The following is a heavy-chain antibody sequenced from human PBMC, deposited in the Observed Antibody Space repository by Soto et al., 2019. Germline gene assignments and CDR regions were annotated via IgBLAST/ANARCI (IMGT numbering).Heavy chain of an antibody. CDR2: IYPGDSDT. Sequence: GESLKISCKGSGYSFTTYWIAWVRQMPGKGLEWMGIIYPGDSDTRYSPSFQGQVTISADKSISTAYLQWSSLKASDTAMYYCARVDYDSSGYRYDYWGQGTLGTVYS. CDR3: ARVDYDSSGYRYDY. CDR1: GYSFTTYW. J-gene: IGHJ4*02. V-gene: IGHV5-51*01. D-gene: IGHD3-22*01.